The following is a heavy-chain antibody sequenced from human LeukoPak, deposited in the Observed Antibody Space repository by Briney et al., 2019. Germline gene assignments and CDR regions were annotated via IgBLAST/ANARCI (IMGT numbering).Heavy chain of an antibody. D-gene: IGHD2-2*01. J-gene: IGHJ6*02. CDR3: ARVGYCSSTSCYQDYYYYGMDV. CDR1: GYTFTSYD. Sequence: ASVKVSCKASGYTFTSYDINWVRQATGQGLEWMGWMNPNSGNTGYAQKFQGRVTMTGNTSISTAYMELSSLRSEDTAVYYCARVGYCSSTSCYQDYYYYGMDVWGQGTTVTVSS. CDR2: MNPNSGNT. V-gene: IGHV1-8*01.